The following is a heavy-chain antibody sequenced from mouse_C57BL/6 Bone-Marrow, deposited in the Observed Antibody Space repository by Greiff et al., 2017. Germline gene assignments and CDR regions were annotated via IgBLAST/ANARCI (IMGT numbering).Heavy chain of an antibody. D-gene: IGHD1-1*01. CDR3: ARSFFYSYGSSVYYYAMDY. CDR2: IHPNSGST. J-gene: IGHJ4*01. Sequence: VQLQQPGAELVKPGASVKLSCKASGYTFTSYWMHWVKQRPGQGLEWIGMIHPNSGSTKYNEKFKSKATLTVDKSSSTAYMQLSSLTSEASAVYYCARSFFYSYGSSVYYYAMDYWGQGTSVTVSS. CDR1: GYTFTSYW. V-gene: IGHV1-64*01.